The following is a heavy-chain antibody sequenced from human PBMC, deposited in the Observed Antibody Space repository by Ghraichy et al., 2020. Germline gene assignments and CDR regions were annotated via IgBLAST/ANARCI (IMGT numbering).Heavy chain of an antibody. CDR3: ARARAGEHYFDY. D-gene: IGHD7-27*01. CDR2: IYYIGCT. V-gene: IGHV4-39*01. Sequence: SETLSLTCTVSGGSISSSSYYWVWIRQPTGKGLEWIGSIYYIGCTYYNSSLKSRVTISVDTSKNQFSLKLSSVTAAYTAVYYCARARAGEHYFDYWGQGTLVTVSS. J-gene: IGHJ4*02. CDR1: GGSISSSSYY.